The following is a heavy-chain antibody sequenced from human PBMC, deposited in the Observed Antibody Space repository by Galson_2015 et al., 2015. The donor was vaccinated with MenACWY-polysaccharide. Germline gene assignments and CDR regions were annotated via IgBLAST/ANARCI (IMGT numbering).Heavy chain of an antibody. Sequence: SLRLSCAASAFTVSSNHMSWVRQAPGKGLEWVSVIYSGGSTYYADSVKGRLTISSDNSKNTLYLQMNSLRAEDTALYYCARLAVDNYFDYWGQGTLVAVSS. J-gene: IGHJ4*02. V-gene: IGHV3-66*01. CDR1: AFTVSSNH. CDR3: ARLAVDNYFDY. CDR2: IYSGGST. D-gene: IGHD6-19*01.